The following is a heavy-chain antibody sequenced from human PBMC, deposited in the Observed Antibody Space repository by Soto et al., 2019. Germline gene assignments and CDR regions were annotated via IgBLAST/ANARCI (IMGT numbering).Heavy chain of an antibody. CDR1: GYTFTSYG. Sequence: QVQLVQSGAEVKKPGASVKVSCKASGYTFTSYGISWVRQAPGQGLQWVGWISAYNGNTNYAQMLEGRVTVTTDPPTSTAYMEVRSLSSDDTAVYCCARIREVVAATHPLYYGGQETLVTVSS. V-gene: IGHV1-18*01. CDR2: ISAYNGNT. J-gene: IGHJ4*02. D-gene: IGHD2-15*01. CDR3: ARIREVVAATHPLYY.